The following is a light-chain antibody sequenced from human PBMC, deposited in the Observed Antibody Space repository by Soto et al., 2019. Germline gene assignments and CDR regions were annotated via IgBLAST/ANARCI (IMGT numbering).Light chain of an antibody. Sequence: IQLTQSPSTLSASVGDKVTITCRASQSIVTWLAWYQQKPGKAPNLLIYKASSLKSEVPSRFSGGGSGTEFTLTISSLQPDDFATYYCQQYITFATFGQGTKVEIK. V-gene: IGKV1-5*03. CDR2: KAS. CDR3: QQYITFAT. J-gene: IGKJ1*01. CDR1: QSIVTW.